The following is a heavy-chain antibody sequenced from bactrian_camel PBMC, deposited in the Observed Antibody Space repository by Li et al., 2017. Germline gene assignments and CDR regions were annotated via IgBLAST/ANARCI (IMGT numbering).Heavy chain of an antibody. CDR1: GSTSIHYC. Sequence: DVQLVESGGGSVQAGGSLRLSCEVSGSTSIHYCMGWFRQAPGKEREGVASLDNYGREYYADSVKGRFTISQDNAKVYLQMNSLKPEDTAMYYCALDESLREHQCPQMLAIGYGGRSEYNYWGQGTQVTVS. J-gene: IGHJ4*01. D-gene: IGHD1*01. V-gene: IGHV3S10*01. CDR3: ALDESLREHQCPQMLAIGYGGRSEYNY. CDR2: LDNYGRE.